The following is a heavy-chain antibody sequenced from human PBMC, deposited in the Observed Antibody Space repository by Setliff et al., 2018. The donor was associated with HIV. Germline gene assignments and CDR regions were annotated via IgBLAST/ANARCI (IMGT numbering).Heavy chain of an antibody. V-gene: IGHV4-34*01. J-gene: IGHJ4*02. CDR3: ARGRGSSSSWPIDY. CDR2: IHHSGST. D-gene: IGHD6-13*01. CDR1: GGSFSGYY. Sequence: SETLSLTCAVYGGSFSGYYWSWIRQPPGKGLEWIGEIHHSGSTNYNPSLKSRVSISIDTSKNQFSLKLSSVPAADTAVYFSARGRGSSSSWPIDYWGQGTLVTVSS.